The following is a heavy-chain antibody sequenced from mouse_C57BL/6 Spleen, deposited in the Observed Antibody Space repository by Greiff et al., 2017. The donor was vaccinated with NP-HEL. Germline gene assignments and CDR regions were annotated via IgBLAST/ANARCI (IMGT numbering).Heavy chain of an antibody. CDR2: IDPETGGT. CDR1: GYTFTDYE. CDR3: TRRGYDYASYYFDY. J-gene: IGHJ2*01. Sequence: QVQLKESGAELVRPGASVTLSCKASGYTFTDYEMHWVKQTPVHGLEWIGAIDPETGGTAYNQKFKGKAILTADKSSSTAYMELRSLTSEDSAVYYCTRRGYDYASYYFDYWGQGTTLTVSS. D-gene: IGHD2-4*01. V-gene: IGHV1-15*01.